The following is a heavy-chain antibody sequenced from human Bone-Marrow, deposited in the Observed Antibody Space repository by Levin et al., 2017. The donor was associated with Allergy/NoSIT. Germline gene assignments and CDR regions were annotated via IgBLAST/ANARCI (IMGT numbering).Heavy chain of an antibody. V-gene: IGHV5-51*01. CDR1: GYSFTSYW. J-gene: IGHJ4*02. D-gene: IGHD5-18*01. CDR2: IYPGDSDT. Sequence: KVSCKVSGYSFTSYWVGWVRQMPGKGLEWMGIIYPGDSDTRYSPSFQGQVTISADKSITTAYLQWSSLKASDTAVYYCARHWDTSMVFGFWGQGTLVTVSS. CDR3: ARHWDTSMVFGF.